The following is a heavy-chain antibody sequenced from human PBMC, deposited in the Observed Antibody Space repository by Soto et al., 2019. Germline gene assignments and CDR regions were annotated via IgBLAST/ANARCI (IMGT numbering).Heavy chain of an antibody. Sequence: XESLRLSCAASGFTFSSYAMSWVRQAPGKGLEWVSAISGSGGSTYYADSVKGRFTISRDNSKNTLYLQMNSLRAGDTAVYYCAKARGPPLFDYWGQGTLVTVSS. CDR2: ISGSGGST. CDR3: AKARGPPLFDY. V-gene: IGHV3-23*01. CDR1: GFTFSSYA. J-gene: IGHJ4*02. D-gene: IGHD3-10*01.